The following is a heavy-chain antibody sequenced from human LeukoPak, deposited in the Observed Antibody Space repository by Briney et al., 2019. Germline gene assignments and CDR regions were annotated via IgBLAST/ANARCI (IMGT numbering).Heavy chain of an antibody. Sequence: ASVKVSRKASGYTFTSYGISWVRQAPGQGLEWMGWISAYNGNTNYAQKLQGRVTMTTDTSTSTAYMELRSLRSDDTAVYYCAREAREYGDLSGGYFDYWGQGTLVTVSS. CDR2: ISAYNGNT. V-gene: IGHV1-18*01. CDR1: GYTFTSYG. J-gene: IGHJ4*02. CDR3: AREAREYGDLSGGYFDY. D-gene: IGHD2-21*02.